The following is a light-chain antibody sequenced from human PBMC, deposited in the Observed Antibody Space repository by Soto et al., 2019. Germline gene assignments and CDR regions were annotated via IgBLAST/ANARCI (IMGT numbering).Light chain of an antibody. Sequence: EIVLTQSPGTLSLSPGERATLSCSASQSVISSYLAWYQQKPGQAPRLLIYGASSRATGIPDRFSGSGSGTDFTLTISSLEPEDSAVYYCQQRHMWPITFGQGERLEIK. CDR1: QSVISSY. CDR3: QQRHMWPIT. V-gene: IGKV3D-20*02. J-gene: IGKJ5*01. CDR2: GAS.